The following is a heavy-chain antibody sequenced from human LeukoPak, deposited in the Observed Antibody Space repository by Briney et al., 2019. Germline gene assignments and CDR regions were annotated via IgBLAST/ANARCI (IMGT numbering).Heavy chain of an antibody. CDR1: GGSFSGYY. V-gene: IGHV4-34*01. D-gene: IGHD6-19*01. CDR3: ARRSGSGWYGTTFDY. J-gene: IGHJ4*02. Sequence: SETLSLTCAVYGGSFSGYYWSWIRQPPGKGLEWIGEINHSGSTNYNPSLKSRVTISVDTSKNQFSLKLSSVTAADTAVYYCARRSGSGWYGTTFDYWGQGTLVTVSS. CDR2: INHSGST.